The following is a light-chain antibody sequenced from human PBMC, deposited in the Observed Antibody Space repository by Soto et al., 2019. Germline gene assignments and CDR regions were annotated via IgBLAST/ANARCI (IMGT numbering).Light chain of an antibody. CDR1: QSVYSS. J-gene: IGKJ1*01. CDR3: QQYNNWPPWT. Sequence: TVMTQSPATLSVSPGERATLSCMASQSVYSSLAWYQQKPGQAPRLLIYGASTRATGIPARFSGSGSGTEFTLTISRLQSEDFAVYYCQQYNNWPPWTFGQGTKVDIK. CDR2: GAS. V-gene: IGKV3-15*01.